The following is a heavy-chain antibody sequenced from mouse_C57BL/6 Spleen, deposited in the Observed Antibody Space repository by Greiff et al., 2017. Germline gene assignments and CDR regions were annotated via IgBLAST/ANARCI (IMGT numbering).Heavy chain of an antibody. V-gene: IGHV1-39*01. CDR1: GYSFTDYN. J-gene: IGHJ4*01. CDR2: INPNYGTT. CDR3: AREVIYGYSYAMDY. Sequence: VQLKQSGPELVKPGASVKISCKASGYSFTDYNMNWVKQSNGKSLEWIGVINPNYGTTSYNQKFKGKATLTVDQSSSTAYMQLNSLTSEDSAVYYCAREVIYGYSYAMDYWGQGTSVTVSS. D-gene: IGHD2-2*01.